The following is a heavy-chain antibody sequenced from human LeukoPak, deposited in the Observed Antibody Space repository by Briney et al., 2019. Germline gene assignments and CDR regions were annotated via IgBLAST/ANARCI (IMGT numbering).Heavy chain of an antibody. CDR2: ISYDGSNK. D-gene: IGHD2-8*02. Sequence: GGSLRLSCAASGFTFSSYAMHWVRQAPGKGLEWVAVISYDGSNKYYADSVKGRFTISRDNSKNTLYLQMNSLRAEDTAVYYCARDLVAGVDHWGQGTLVTVSS. CDR1: GFTFSSYA. V-gene: IGHV3-30*04. CDR3: ARDLVAGVDH. J-gene: IGHJ4*02.